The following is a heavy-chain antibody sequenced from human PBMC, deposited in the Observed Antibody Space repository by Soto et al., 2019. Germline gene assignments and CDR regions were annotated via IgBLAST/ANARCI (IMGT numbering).Heavy chain of an antibody. D-gene: IGHD3-16*02. V-gene: IGHV3-15*07. J-gene: IGHJ4*02. Sequence: SVSNAWMNWVRKAPGKGLEWVGRIKSKTDGGTTDYAAPVKGRFTISRDDSKNTLYLQMNSLKTEDTAVYYCTTALMITFGGVIVSHFDYWGQGSLVTVSS. CDR1: SVSNAW. CDR3: TTALMITFGGVIVSHFDY. CDR2: IKSKTDGGTT.